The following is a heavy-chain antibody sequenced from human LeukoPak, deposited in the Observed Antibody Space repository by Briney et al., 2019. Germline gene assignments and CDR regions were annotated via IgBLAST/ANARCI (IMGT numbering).Heavy chain of an antibody. CDR3: ARITISGGLWAPNYYMDV. CDR1: GYTFTSYD. CDR2: MNPNSGNT. D-gene: IGHD3-3*01. V-gene: IGHV1-8*01. Sequence: ASVKVSCKASGYTFTSYDINWVRQATGQGLEWMGWMNPNSGNTGYAQKFQGRVTMTRNTSISTAYMELSSLRSEDTAVYYCARITISGGLWAPNYYMDVWGKGTTVTVSS. J-gene: IGHJ6*03.